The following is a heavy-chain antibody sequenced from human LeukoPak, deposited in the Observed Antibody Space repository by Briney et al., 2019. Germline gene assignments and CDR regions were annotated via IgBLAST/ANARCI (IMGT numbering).Heavy chain of an antibody. D-gene: IGHD5-18*01. CDR2: ISTSGST. CDR1: GGSFINYY. J-gene: IGHJ4*02. Sequence: SETLSLTCTVSGGSFINYYWNWIRQPAGKALEWIGRISTSGSTNYNPSVNTRVTMSIDTSKNHFSLKLSSVTAADTAVYYCARETRGYSYEDYWGQGTLVTVSS. CDR3: ARETRGYSYEDY. V-gene: IGHV4-4*07.